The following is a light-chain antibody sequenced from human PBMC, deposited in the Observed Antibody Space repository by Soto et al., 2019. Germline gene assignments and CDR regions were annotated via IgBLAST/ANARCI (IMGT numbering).Light chain of an antibody. CDR3: HQYGISPST. CDR1: QSVSSNY. J-gene: IGKJ1*01. Sequence: EIVLTQSPATLSLSPVERAALSCRASQSVSSNYLAWYQQKPGQAPRLLMYGASNRATGIPDRFSGSGSGTDFTLTISRLEAEDFAVYYCHQYGISPSTFGQGTKVDIK. CDR2: GAS. V-gene: IGKV3-20*01.